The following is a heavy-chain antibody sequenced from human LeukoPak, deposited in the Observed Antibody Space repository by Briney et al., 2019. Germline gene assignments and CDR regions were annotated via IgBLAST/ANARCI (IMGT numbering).Heavy chain of an antibody. J-gene: IGHJ4*02. CDR3: ARGGGGGLDY. CDR2: IYHSGST. CDR1: GGSISSGGYS. D-gene: IGHD2-15*01. V-gene: IGHV4-30-2*01. Sequence: PSQTLSLTCAVSGGSISSGGYSWSWIRQPPGKGLEWIGYIYHSGSTNYNPSLKSRVTISVDTSKNQFSLKLSSVTAADTAVYYCARGGGGGLDYWGQGTLVTVSS.